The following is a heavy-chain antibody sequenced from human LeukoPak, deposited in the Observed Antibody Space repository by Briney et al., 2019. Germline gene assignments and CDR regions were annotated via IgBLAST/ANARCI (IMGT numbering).Heavy chain of an antibody. CDR3: ARVGTWELQRVFEY. V-gene: IGHV3-7*01. CDR2: IHKAGTES. J-gene: IGHJ4*02. D-gene: IGHD1-26*01. Sequence: GGSLRLSCAASGFTFTVYWMTWVRQVPGKGLEWVANIHKAGTESYYVDSVKGRFAISRDNAKNSLYLQLSSLRVDDTAVYYCARVGTWELQRVFEYWGQGTLVTVSS. CDR1: GFTFTVYW.